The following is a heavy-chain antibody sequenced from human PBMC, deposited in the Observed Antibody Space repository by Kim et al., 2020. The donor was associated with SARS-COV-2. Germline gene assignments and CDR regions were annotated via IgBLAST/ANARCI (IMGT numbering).Heavy chain of an antibody. CDR3: ARRDYGGFDY. CDR2: IYYSGST. D-gene: IGHD4-17*01. J-gene: IGHJ4*02. V-gene: IGHV4-39*01. Sequence: SETLSLTCTVFGGSISDRNYNWGWIRQPPGKGLEWLGSIYYSGSTFYSPSLKSRLTISVDTSKNQFSLQLSSVTAADTAVDYCARRDYGGFDYWGQGTRV. CDR1: GGSISDRNYN.